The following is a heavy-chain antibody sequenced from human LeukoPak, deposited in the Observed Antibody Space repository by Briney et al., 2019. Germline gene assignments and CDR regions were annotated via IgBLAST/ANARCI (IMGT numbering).Heavy chain of an antibody. CDR3: ARGPGGRSGYYPLEDNYYYYYMDV. Sequence: ASVKVSCKASGYTFTSYGISWVRQAPGQGLEWMGWISAYKGNTNYAQKFQGRVIMTTDTSTSTAYMELRSLRSDDTAVYYCARGPGGRSGYYPLEDNYYYYYMDVWGKGTTVTVSS. CDR1: GYTFTSYG. CDR2: ISAYKGNT. V-gene: IGHV1-18*01. J-gene: IGHJ6*03. D-gene: IGHD3-22*01.